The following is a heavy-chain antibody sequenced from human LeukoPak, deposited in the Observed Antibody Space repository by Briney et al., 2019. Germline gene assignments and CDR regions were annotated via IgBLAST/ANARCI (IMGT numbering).Heavy chain of an antibody. CDR1: GGSFSTYY. D-gene: IGHD6-19*01. CDR3: ARSSGWSPYYFYMDV. J-gene: IGHJ6*03. Sequence: SETLSLTCTVSGGSFSTYYWSWIRQPPGKGLEWIGYIYYGGSTNYNPSLKSRVTISVDTSKNQFSLKLSSVTAADTAVYYCARSSGWSPYYFYMDVWVKGTTVTVSS. V-gene: IGHV4-59*08. CDR2: IYYGGST.